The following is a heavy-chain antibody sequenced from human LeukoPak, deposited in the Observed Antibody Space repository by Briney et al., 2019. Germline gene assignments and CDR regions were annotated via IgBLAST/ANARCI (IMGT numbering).Heavy chain of an antibody. D-gene: IGHD6-13*01. CDR2: ISGSGGST. V-gene: IGHV3-23*01. CDR3: AEIWAAAGRPFDP. J-gene: IGHJ5*02. Sequence: GTLSLTCAVSGGSISSSNWWSWVRQPPGKGLEWVSAISGSGGSTYYADSVKGRFTISRDNSKNMLYLQITSLRAEDTAVYYCAEIWAAAGRPFDPWGQGTLVTVSS. CDR1: GGSISSSN.